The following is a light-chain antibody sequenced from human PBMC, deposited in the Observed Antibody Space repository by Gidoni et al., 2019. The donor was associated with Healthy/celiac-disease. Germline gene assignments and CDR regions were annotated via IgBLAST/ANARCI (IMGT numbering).Light chain of an antibody. Sequence: ESVLTQSPGTLSLAPGERATLSCRASQAVSNSYLAWYVQKPGQAPRLLIYCASNRATGTPDRFSGSGSGTDFTLTISRLEPEDFATYYCQQYGSSSGAFGQGTKVEIK. CDR3: QQYGSSSGA. J-gene: IGKJ1*01. CDR2: CAS. CDR1: QAVSNSY. V-gene: IGKV3-20*01.